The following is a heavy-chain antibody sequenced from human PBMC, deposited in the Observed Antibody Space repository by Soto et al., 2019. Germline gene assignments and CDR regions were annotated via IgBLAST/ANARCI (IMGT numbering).Heavy chain of an antibody. V-gene: IGHV3-30*03. Sequence: QVQLVESGGGVVQPGRSLRLSCAASGFTFRNFGMQWVRQAPGKGLEWVASISYDGNIKYSAASVKGRFTISRDNSKITLYLHMNSLRSEDTAVYYCARFWGPVTAAVDDYWGQGTLVTVSS. J-gene: IGHJ4*02. CDR2: ISYDGNIK. CDR1: GFTFRNFG. CDR3: ARFWGPVTAAVDDY. D-gene: IGHD6-13*01.